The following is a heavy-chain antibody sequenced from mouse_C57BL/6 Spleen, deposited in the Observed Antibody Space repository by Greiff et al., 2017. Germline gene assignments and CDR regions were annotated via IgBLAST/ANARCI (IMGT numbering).Heavy chain of an antibody. V-gene: IGHV1-69*01. CDR2: IDPSDSDT. CDR1: GYTFTSYW. Sequence: QVQLQQPGAELVMPGASVKLSCKASGYTFTSYWMHWVKQRPGKGLEWIGEIDPSDSDTNYNQKFKGKSTLTVDKSSSAAYMQLSSRTSEDSAVYYCARGGRGAMGYWGQGTSVTVSS. J-gene: IGHJ4*01. CDR3: ARGGRGAMGY.